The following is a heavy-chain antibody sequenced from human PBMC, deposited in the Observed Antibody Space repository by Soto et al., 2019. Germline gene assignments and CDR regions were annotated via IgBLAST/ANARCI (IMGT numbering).Heavy chain of an antibody. D-gene: IGHD6-6*01. CDR1: GYRFTTSW. J-gene: IGHJ4*02. Sequence: LKISCKSSGYRFTTSWIGWVRQMPGKGLEWMGIIFPSDSDTRYSPSFQGQVTISADKSISTAYLQWSNLKASDTAMYYCARPGYSSSLDYWGQGTLVTVSS. CDR3: ARPGYSSSLDY. CDR2: IFPSDSDT. V-gene: IGHV5-51*01.